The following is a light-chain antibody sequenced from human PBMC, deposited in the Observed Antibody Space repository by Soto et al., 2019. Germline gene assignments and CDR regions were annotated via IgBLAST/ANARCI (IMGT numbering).Light chain of an antibody. CDR2: SAS. J-gene: IGKJ3*01. V-gene: IGKV3-15*01. Sequence: EIVMTQSPATLSVSPGERATLSCRASQSVGSNLAWCQQKPGQAPRLLIHSASTRATGIPARFGGSGSGTEFTLTISSLQSEDFAVYYCQQYNNWPLTFCPGTKVDI. CDR3: QQYNNWPLT. CDR1: QSVGSN.